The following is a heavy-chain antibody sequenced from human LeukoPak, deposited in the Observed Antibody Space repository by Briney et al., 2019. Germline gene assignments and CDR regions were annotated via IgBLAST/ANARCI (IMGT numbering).Heavy chain of an antibody. D-gene: IGHD3-22*01. J-gene: IGHJ4*02. CDR2: ISGSGGST. Sequence: GGSLRLSCAASGFTFRSYAMSWVRQAPGKGLEWVSAISGSGGSTYYADSVKGRFTISRDNSKNTLYLQMNTLRAEDTAVYYCASHHYYDSSGLDDYFDYWGQGTLVTVSS. V-gene: IGHV3-23*01. CDR1: GFTFRSYA. CDR3: ASHHYYDSSGLDDYFDY.